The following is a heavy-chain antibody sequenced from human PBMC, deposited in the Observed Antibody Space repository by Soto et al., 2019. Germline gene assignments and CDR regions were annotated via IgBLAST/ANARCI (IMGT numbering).Heavy chain of an antibody. J-gene: IGHJ4*02. D-gene: IGHD4-4*01. V-gene: IGHV3-23*01. CDR2: LSGSGGMT. CDR1: RFTFSTYA. Sequence: SLRLSCAASRFTFSTYAMSWGRQAPGKGLEWVSALSGSGGMTYYADSVKGRFTISRDNSRNTLDLQMNSLTAEDTAVYYCAKGWGFSNYYFDYWGQGALVTV. CDR3: AKGWGFSNYYFDY.